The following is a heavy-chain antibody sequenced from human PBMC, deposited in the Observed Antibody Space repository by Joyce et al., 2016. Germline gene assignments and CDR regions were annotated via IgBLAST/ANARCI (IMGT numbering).Heavy chain of an antibody. CDR2: MDVDGSSR. J-gene: IGHJ4*02. V-gene: IGHV3-74*01. Sequence: AASGFTFRNYWMHWVRQAPGKGLVWVSRMDVDGSSRSYADLVKGRFTISRDNAKNTLYLEMNSLTVEDTAVYYWAIDPLLEWGQRTLVTVSS. D-gene: IGHD3-3*01. CDR1: GFTFRNYW. CDR3: AIDPLLE.